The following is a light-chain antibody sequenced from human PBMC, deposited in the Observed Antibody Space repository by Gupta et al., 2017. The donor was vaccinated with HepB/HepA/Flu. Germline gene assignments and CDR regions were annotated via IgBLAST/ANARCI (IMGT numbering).Light chain of an antibody. CDR3: QQYNNWPPLT. V-gene: IGKV3-15*01. CDR2: GAS. J-gene: IGKJ4*01. Sequence: EIVMTQSPATLSLSPGDRATLSCRASQSVSRNLAWYQQKPGQAPRLLIYGASTRATGIPARFSGSGSGTEFTLTISSRQSEDFAVYYCQQYNNWPPLTFGGGTKVEIK. CDR1: QSVSRN.